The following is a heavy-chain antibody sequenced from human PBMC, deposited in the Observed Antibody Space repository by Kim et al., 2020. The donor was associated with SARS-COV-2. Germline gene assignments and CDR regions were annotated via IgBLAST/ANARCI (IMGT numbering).Heavy chain of an antibody. J-gene: IGHJ6*02. Sequence: SETLSLTCTVSGGSISSYYWSWIRQPPGKGLEWIGYIYYSGSTNYNPSLKSRVTISVDTSKNQFSLKLSSVTAADTAVYYCARHRVYDILTGYYGYYGMDVWGRGTTVTVSS. CDR2: IYYSGST. CDR1: GGSISSYY. V-gene: IGHV4-59*08. D-gene: IGHD3-9*01. CDR3: ARHRVYDILTGYYGYYGMDV.